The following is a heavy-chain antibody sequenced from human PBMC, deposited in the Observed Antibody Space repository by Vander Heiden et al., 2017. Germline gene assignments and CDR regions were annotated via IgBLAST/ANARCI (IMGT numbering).Heavy chain of an antibody. D-gene: IGHD6-6*01. CDR2: IIPIFGTA. Sequence: EVKKSRSSVKVSCKASGGTFSSYAISWVRQAPGQGLEWMGGIIPIFGTANYAQKFQGRVRITAEESTSTAYMELSSLRSEDTAVYYCARGIAARGQYSYYYYGMDVWGQGTTVTVS. V-gene: IGHV1-69*01. CDR1: GGTFSSYA. CDR3: ARGIAARGQYSYYYYGMDV. J-gene: IGHJ6*02.